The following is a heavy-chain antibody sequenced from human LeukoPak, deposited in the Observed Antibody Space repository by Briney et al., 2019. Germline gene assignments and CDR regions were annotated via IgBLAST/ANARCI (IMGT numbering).Heavy chain of an antibody. Sequence: ASVKVSCKASGYNYIYYFIHSVRPAPGQGLEFLGWISPDSGGTNYPQKFQGRVTLTRETSISTAYMELSRLSSDDTAVYYCVTFGAPKCDYWGQGTLVTVSS. J-gene: IGHJ4*02. D-gene: IGHD1-26*01. CDR3: VTFGAPKCDY. CDR2: ISPDSGGT. CDR1: GYNYIYYF. V-gene: IGHV1-2*02.